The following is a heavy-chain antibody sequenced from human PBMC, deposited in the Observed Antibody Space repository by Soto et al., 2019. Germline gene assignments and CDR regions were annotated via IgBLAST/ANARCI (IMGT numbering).Heavy chain of an antibody. CDR3: AREFPDYVWGSYRPFDY. CDR2: IIPIFGTA. J-gene: IGHJ4*02. D-gene: IGHD3-16*02. Sequence: SVKVSCKASGGTFSSYAISWVRQAPGQGLEWMGGIIPIFGTANYAQKFQGRVTITADRSTSTAYMELSSLRSEDTAVYYCAREFPDYVWGSYRPFDYWGQGTLVTVSS. CDR1: GGTFSSYA. V-gene: IGHV1-69*06.